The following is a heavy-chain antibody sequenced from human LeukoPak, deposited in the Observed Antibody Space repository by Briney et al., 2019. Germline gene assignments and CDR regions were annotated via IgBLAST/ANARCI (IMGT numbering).Heavy chain of an antibody. D-gene: IGHD1-7*01. CDR2: ISSSSSTI. CDR3: AREGYNWNYVGFDY. CDR1: GFTFSSYS. Sequence: PGGSLRLSCAASGFTFSSYSMNWVRQAPGKGLEWVSYISSSSSTIYYADSVKGRFTISRDNAKNSLYLQMNSLRAEDTAVYYCAREGYNWNYVGFDYWGQGTLVTVSS. J-gene: IGHJ4*02. V-gene: IGHV3-48*01.